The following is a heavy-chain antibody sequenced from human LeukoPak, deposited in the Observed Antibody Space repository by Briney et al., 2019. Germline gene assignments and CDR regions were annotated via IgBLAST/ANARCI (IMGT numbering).Heavy chain of an antibody. CDR3: ARVGYDILTGYSGGWFDP. V-gene: IGHV1-69*01. J-gene: IGHJ5*02. CDR2: IIPIFGTA. Sequence: ASVKVSCKASGGTFSSCAISWVRQAPGQGLEWMGGIIPIFGTANYAQKFQGRVTITADESTSTAYMELSSLGSEDTAVYYCARVGYDILTGYSGGWFDPWGQGTLVTVSS. CDR1: GGTFSSCA. D-gene: IGHD3-9*01.